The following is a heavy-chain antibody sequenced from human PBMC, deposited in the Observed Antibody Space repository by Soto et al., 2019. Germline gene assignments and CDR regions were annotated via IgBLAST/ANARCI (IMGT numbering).Heavy chain of an antibody. D-gene: IGHD2-15*01. CDR3: VRRMASPDQ. J-gene: IGHJ4*02. V-gene: IGHV3-48*03. CDR2: ITSGGRSI. CDR1: GFTFRDHE. Sequence: HPGXSLGLSCTGSGFTFRDHEMNWVRQAPGKGLEWVSYITSGGRSIYYADSVKGRFIISRDNAENSLYLQMNSLRPEDTAVYYCVRRMASPDQWGQGTLVTVSS.